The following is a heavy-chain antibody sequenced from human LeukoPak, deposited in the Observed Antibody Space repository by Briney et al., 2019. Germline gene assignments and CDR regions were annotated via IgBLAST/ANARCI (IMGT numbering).Heavy chain of an antibody. CDR2: IYYSGST. Sequence: SETLSLTCTVSGGSISSYYWRWIRQPPGKGLEWIGYIYYSGSTNYNPSLKSRVTISVDTSKNQFSLKLSSVTAADTAVYYCARHVRIYYYGMDVWGQGTTVTVSS. CDR3: ARHVRIYYYGMDV. J-gene: IGHJ6*02. D-gene: IGHD2-15*01. V-gene: IGHV4-59*08. CDR1: GGSISSYY.